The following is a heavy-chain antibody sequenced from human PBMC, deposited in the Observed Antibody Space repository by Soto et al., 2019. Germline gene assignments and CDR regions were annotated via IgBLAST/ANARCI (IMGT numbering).Heavy chain of an antibody. CDR2: MSSSSYI. CDR1: AFTFGSYS. CDR3: ARAPTLPRSSRYYYGMDV. Sequence: GRSLRLSCAPSAFTFGSYSMRWVRQAPGKGLEWVSSMSSSSYIYYAESVKGRFTISRDNAKNSLSLQMNSLRAEDTAVYYCARAPTLPRSSRYYYGMDVWGQGTTVTVSS. D-gene: IGHD6-6*01. V-gene: IGHV3-21*01. J-gene: IGHJ6*02.